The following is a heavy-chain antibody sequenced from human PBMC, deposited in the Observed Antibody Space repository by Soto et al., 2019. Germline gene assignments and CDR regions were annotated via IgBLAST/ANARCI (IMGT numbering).Heavy chain of an antibody. CDR2: IHYSGST. V-gene: IGHV4-59*01. J-gene: IGHJ6*02. CDR1: GGSISSYY. Sequence: APETLSLTWTVSGGSISSYYWSWIRQPPGKGLEWIGYIHYSGSTNYNPSLKSRVTISVDTSKNQFSLKLSSVTAADTAVYYCARDSADYDFWSGYYTGRNDGMDVWGQGPTVT. CDR3: ARDSADYDFWSGYYTGRNDGMDV. D-gene: IGHD3-3*01.